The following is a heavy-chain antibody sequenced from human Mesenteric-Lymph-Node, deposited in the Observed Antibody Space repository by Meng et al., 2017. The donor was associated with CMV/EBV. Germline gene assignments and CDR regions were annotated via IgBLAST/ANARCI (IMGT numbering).Heavy chain of an antibody. CDR3: ARDNAGTTNRVVDY. D-gene: IGHD1-7*01. V-gene: IGHV4-39*07. Sequence: SETLSLTCTVSGGSISSSSYYWGWIRQPPGKGLEWIGSIYYSGSTYYNPSLKSRVTISVDTSKNQFSLKLSSVTAADTAVYYCARDNAGTTNRVVDYWGQGTLVTVSS. J-gene: IGHJ4*02. CDR2: IYYSGST. CDR1: GGSISSSSYY.